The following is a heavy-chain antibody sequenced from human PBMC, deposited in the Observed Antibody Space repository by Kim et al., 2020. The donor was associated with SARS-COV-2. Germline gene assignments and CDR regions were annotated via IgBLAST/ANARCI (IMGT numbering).Heavy chain of an antibody. Sequence: PCLKSRVNISVDTSKNQFSLKLRSVTAADTAVYYCAREPSTVTTERYFDLWGRGTLVTVSS. CDR3: AREPSTVTTERYFDL. D-gene: IGHD4-17*01. V-gene: IGHV4-31*02. J-gene: IGHJ2*01.